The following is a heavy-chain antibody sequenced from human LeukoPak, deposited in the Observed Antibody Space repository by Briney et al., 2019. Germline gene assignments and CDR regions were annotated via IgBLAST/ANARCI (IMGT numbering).Heavy chain of an antibody. D-gene: IGHD2-8*01. Sequence: SETLSLTCAVYGGSFSGYYWSWIRQPPGKGLEWIGEINHSGSTNYNPSLKSRVTISVDTSKNQFSLKLSSVTAADTAVYYCARRGYADAFDIWGQGTMVTVSS. J-gene: IGHJ3*02. CDR3: ARRGYADAFDI. V-gene: IGHV4-34*01. CDR1: GGSFSGYY. CDR2: INHSGST.